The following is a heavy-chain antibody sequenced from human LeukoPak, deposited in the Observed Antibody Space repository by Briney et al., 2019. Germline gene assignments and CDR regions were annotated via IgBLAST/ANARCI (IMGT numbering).Heavy chain of an antibody. J-gene: IGHJ4*02. D-gene: IGHD1-1*01. Sequence: GGSLRLSCAASGFTFSSSTMNWVRQAPGKGLEWVSSISSTSTSINYADSVRGRFTISRDNAKNSLYLQMNSLRAEDTAVYYCARGLNRGRPLNDGGQGTLVTVSS. CDR3: ARGLNRGRPLND. CDR1: GFTFSSST. CDR2: ISSTSTSI. V-gene: IGHV3-21*01.